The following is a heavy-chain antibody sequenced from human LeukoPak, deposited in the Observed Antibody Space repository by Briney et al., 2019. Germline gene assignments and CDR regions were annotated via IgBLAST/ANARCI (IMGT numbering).Heavy chain of an antibody. Sequence: PSETLSLTCAVYGGSFSGYYWSWIRQPPGKGLEWIGEINHSGSTNYNPSLKSRVTISVDTSKNQFSLKLSSVTAADTAVYYCARLRERAFYGSGSHDYWGQGTLVTVSS. D-gene: IGHD3-10*01. CDR2: INHSGST. CDR3: ARLRERAFYGSGSHDY. CDR1: GGSFSGYY. J-gene: IGHJ4*02. V-gene: IGHV4-34*01.